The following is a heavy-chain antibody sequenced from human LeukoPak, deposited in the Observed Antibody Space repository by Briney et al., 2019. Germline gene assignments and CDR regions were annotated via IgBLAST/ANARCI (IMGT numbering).Heavy chain of an antibody. D-gene: IGHD3-22*01. Sequence: PGGSLRLSCAASGFTFSSYSMNWVRQAPGKGLEWVSSISSSSSYIYYADSVKGRFTVSRDNSKNTLYLQMNSLRAEDTAVYYCAKARGTVVPPFDYWGQGTLATVSS. J-gene: IGHJ4*02. CDR3: AKARGTVVPPFDY. CDR1: GFTFSSYS. CDR2: ISSSSSYI. V-gene: IGHV3-21*04.